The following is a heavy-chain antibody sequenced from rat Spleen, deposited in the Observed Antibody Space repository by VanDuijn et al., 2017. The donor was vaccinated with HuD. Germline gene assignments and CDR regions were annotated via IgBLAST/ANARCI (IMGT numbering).Heavy chain of an antibody. CDR3: ARHNYSSFDY. V-gene: IGHV5-31*01. CDR2: ITNASGRT. CDR1: GFTFSNYV. J-gene: IGHJ2*01. D-gene: IGHD1-8*01. Sequence: EVQLVESGGGLVQPGRSLKVSCVASGFTFSNYVMHWFRQAPGKGLEWVASITNASGRTYYPDSVKGRFTISRDTAQNTLYLQMDSLRSEDTATYYCARHNYSSFDYWGQGVMVTVSS.